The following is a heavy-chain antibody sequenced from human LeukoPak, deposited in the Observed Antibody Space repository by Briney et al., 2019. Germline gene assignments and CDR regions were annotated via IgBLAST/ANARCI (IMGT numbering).Heavy chain of an antibody. J-gene: IGHJ4*02. CDR1: GYSISSSNW. Sequence: SETLSLTCAVSGYSISSSNWRGWIRQPPGKGLEWIGYIYYSGSIYYNPSLKSRVTMSVDTSKNQFSLKLSSVTAVDTAVYYCARMSYDSSGYYEYYFDYWGQGTLVTVSS. D-gene: IGHD3-22*01. V-gene: IGHV4-28*05. CDR3: ARMSYDSSGYYEYYFDY. CDR2: IYYSGSI.